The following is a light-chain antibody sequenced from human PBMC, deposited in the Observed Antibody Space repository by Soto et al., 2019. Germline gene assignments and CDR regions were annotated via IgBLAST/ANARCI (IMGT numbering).Light chain of an antibody. V-gene: IGKV1-27*01. CDR1: QGIFNY. CDR3: EKYDSAPLT. CDR2: GAS. Sequence: DIRMTQSPSSLSASVGDRVTITCRASQGIFNYLAWYQQRPGKVPRLLIYGASTLQSGVPSRFSGSGSGTDFTLTISSLQPEDVATYYCEKYDSAPLTFGGGTKVELK. J-gene: IGKJ4*01.